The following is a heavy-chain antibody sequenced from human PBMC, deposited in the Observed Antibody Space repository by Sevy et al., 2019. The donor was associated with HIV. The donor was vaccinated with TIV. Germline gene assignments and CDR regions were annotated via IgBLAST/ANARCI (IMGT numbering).Heavy chain of an antibody. D-gene: IGHD3-3*01. V-gene: IGHV1-8*01. CDR2: MNPNSGNT. CDR3: AVVGYDFWSGYSAYYYYGMDV. CDR1: GYTFTSYD. Sequence: ASVKVSCKASGYTFTSYDINWVRQATGQGLEWMGWMNPNSGNTGYGQKFQGSVNMTRNTSISTAYMELSSLRSEDTAVYYCAVVGYDFWSGYSAYYYYGMDVWGQGTTVTVSS. J-gene: IGHJ6*02.